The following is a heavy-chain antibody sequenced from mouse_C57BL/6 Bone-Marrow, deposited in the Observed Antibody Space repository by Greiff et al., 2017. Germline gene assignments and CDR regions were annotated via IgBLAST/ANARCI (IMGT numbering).Heavy chain of an antibody. D-gene: IGHD1-1*01. CDR1: GYTFTDYE. CDR2: IDPETGGT. Sequence: QVQLKESGAELVRPGASVTLSCKASGYTFTDYEMHWVKQTPVHGLEWIGAIDPETGGTAYNQKFKGKAILTADKSSSTAYMELRSLTSEDSAVYYCTRFSTVVATEYAMDYWGQGTSVTVSS. V-gene: IGHV1-15*01. CDR3: TRFSTVVATEYAMDY. J-gene: IGHJ4*01.